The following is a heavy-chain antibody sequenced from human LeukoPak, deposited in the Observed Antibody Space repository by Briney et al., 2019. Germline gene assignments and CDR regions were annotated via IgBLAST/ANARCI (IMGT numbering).Heavy chain of an antibody. D-gene: IGHD6-13*01. Sequence: GGSLRLSCRVSGFAFRDWAIHWVRQAPGKGLEWVSGFDYNSGRIDYADSVRGRFTISRDNAKNTLYLQMNSLRVEDTAVYYCARGGPAAGLSDFDYWGQGTLVTVSS. J-gene: IGHJ4*02. CDR2: FDYNSGRI. V-gene: IGHV3-9*01. CDR1: GFAFRDWA. CDR3: ARGGPAAGLSDFDY.